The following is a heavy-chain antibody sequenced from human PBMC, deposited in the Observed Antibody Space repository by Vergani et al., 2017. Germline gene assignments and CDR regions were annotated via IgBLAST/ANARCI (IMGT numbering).Heavy chain of an antibody. Sequence: VQLVESGGGVVQPGRSLRLSCAASGFTFSSYWMSWVRQAPGKGLEWVANIKQDGSEKYYVDSVKGRFTISRDNAKNSLYLQMNSLRAEDTAVYYCARTYSSGWDYFDYWGQGTLVTVSS. V-gene: IGHV3-7*01. CDR2: IKQDGSEK. J-gene: IGHJ4*02. CDR3: ARTYSSGWDYFDY. CDR1: GFTFSSYW. D-gene: IGHD6-19*01.